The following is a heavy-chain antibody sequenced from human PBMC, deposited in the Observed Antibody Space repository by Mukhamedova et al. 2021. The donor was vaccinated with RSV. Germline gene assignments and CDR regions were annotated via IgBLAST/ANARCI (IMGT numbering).Heavy chain of an antibody. Sequence: YMHWVRQAPGQGLEWMGVINPSGGSRSSAQKFQGRLTLTRDTSTNTVYMELSSLRSEDTAVYYGGSGSSRSGFDDWGPGTLVTV. CDR2: INPSGGSR. CDR3: GSGSSRSGFDD. CDR1: Y. D-gene: IGHD3-10*01. J-gene: IGHJ4*02. V-gene: IGHV1-46*01.